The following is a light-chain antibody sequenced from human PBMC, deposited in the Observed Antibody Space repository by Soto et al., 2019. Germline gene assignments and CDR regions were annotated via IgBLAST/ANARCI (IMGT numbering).Light chain of an antibody. V-gene: IGKV1-5*01. Sequence: DIQMTQSPSTLSASVGDRVTITCRASQSISSWLAWYQQKPGKAPKLLIYGASSLESGVPSRFSGSGSGTEFTLTISSLQPDDFATYYCQQYNSYDMWSFGQGTKVKLK. J-gene: IGKJ1*01. CDR2: GAS. CDR3: QQYNSYDMWS. CDR1: QSISSW.